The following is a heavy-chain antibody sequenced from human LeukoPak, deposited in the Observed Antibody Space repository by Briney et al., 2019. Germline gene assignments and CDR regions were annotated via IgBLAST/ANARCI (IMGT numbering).Heavy chain of an antibody. CDR1: GYTFTSYG. Sequence: GASVEVSCKASGYTFTSYGISWVRQAPGQGLEWMGWISAYNGNTNYAQKLQGRVTMTRNTSISTAYMELSSLRSEDTAVYYCARPMWGGDAFDIWGQGTMVTVSS. J-gene: IGHJ3*02. D-gene: IGHD3-16*01. CDR3: ARPMWGGDAFDI. CDR2: ISAYNGNT. V-gene: IGHV1-18*01.